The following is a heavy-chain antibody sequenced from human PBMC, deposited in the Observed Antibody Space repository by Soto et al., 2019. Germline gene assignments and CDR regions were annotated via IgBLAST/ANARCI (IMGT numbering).Heavy chain of an antibody. V-gene: IGHV1-18*01. J-gene: IGHJ4*02. CDR2: ISAHNGNT. Sequence: QVHLVQSGAEVKKPGASVKVSCKASGYTFTSYGITWVRQAPGQGLEWMGWISAHNGNTDYAQKLQGRGIVTRDTSKSTAYMELSSLRSDDTAVYYCARGMYGDYWGQGALVTVSS. CDR3: ARGMYGDY. CDR1: GYTFTSYG. D-gene: IGHD2-8*01.